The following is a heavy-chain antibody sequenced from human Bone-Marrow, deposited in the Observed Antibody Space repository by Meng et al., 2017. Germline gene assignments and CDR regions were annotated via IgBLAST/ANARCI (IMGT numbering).Heavy chain of an antibody. CDR3: ARDQQQHSYYYYGMDV. CDR2: ITSSSSYI. J-gene: IGHJ6*02. Sequence: GESLKISCTASGFTFGDYAMSWFRQAPGKGLEWFSSITSSSSYIFYVDSVKGRFTISRDNAKNSLYLQMNSLRAEDTAVYYCARDQQQHSYYYYGMDVWGQGTTVTVSS. CDR1: GFTFGDYA. V-gene: IGHV3-21*01. D-gene: IGHD6-13*01.